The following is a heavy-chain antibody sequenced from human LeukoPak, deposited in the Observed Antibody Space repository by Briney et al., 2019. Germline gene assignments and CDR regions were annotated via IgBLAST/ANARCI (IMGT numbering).Heavy chain of an antibody. J-gene: IGHJ4*02. D-gene: IGHD3-22*01. CDR2: ISSSGDSI. CDR3: ARDGGTRLKYSFGYGDF. CDR1: GFTFSNE. Sequence: GGSLRLSCAASGFTFSNEMNWVRQAPGKGLEWVSYISSSGDSIHYADSVKGRFTISRDNAKNSLYLQMNSLRAEDTAVYYCARDGGTRLKYSFGYGDFWGQGTLVTVSS. V-gene: IGHV3-48*03.